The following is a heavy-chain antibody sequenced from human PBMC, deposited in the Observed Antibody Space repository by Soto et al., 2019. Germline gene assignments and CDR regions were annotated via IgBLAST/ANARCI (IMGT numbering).Heavy chain of an antibody. Sequence: SETISLPCTVSGGSISSGVYYWIWIRQHPGKVLEWIGYIYFCGCTYYNPSLKSRVTRSVDTSKNQFSLTLSSVSAADTAVYYYARGPKYYYDSSGYHYWGQAILVTVSA. CDR1: GGSISSGVYY. D-gene: IGHD3-22*01. J-gene: IGHJ4*02. CDR3: ARGPKYYYDSSGYHY. CDR2: IYFCGCT. V-gene: IGHV4-31*03.